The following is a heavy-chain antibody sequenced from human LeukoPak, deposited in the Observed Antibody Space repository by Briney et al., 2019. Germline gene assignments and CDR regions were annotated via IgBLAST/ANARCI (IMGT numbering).Heavy chain of an antibody. CDR3: AKGTVRFLEWSQRGYFDY. CDR2: ISSTVINT. Sequence: PGGSLRLSCAASGFTFSNYAMTWVRQAPGKGLEWVSSISSTVINTYNADSVKGQFTISRDNSKNTLYLQMNSLRADDTAIYYCAKGTVRFLEWSQRGYFDYWGQGILVTVSS. J-gene: IGHJ4*02. D-gene: IGHD3-3*01. CDR1: GFTFSNYA. V-gene: IGHV3-23*01.